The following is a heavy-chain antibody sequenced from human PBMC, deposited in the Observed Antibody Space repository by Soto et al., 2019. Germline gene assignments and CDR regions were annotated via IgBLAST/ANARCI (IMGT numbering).Heavy chain of an antibody. CDR1: GFTFSTYS. CDR3: ARGSGTYYQVDY. V-gene: IGHV3-48*02. CDR2: ISSSSSTI. J-gene: IGHJ4*02. D-gene: IGHD3-10*01. Sequence: PGGSLRLSCAASGFTFSTYSMNWVRQAPGKGLEWLSYISSSSSTIHKADSVKGRFTISRDNAKNSLYLQMNSLRDEDTALYFCARGSGTYYQVDYWGQGTLVTVSS.